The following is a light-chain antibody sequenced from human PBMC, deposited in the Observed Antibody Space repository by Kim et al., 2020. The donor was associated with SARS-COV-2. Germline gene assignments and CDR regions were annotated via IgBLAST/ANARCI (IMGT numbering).Light chain of an antibody. CDR2: DDV. V-gene: IGLV3-10*01. J-gene: IGLJ3*02. Sequence: SYELTQSPSVSVSPGQTARITCSGSALPRKXVFWYQQKSGQAPVLVIYDDVKRPSGIPERFSGSSSGTVATLIISGAQVDDEADYYCFSTDTRGVFG. CDR3: FSTDTRGV. CDR1: ALPRKX.